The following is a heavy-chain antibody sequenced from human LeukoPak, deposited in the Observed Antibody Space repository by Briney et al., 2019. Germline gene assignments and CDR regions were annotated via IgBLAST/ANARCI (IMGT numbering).Heavy chain of an antibody. Sequence: ASVKVSCKASGYTFTGYYMHWVRRAPGQGLEWMGWINPNSGGTNYAQKFQGRVTMTRDTSISTAYMELSRLRSDDTAVYYCARAYDFWSGTNWFDPWGQGTLVTVSS. D-gene: IGHD3-3*01. CDR3: ARAYDFWSGTNWFDP. J-gene: IGHJ5*02. CDR1: GYTFTGYY. CDR2: INPNSGGT. V-gene: IGHV1-2*02.